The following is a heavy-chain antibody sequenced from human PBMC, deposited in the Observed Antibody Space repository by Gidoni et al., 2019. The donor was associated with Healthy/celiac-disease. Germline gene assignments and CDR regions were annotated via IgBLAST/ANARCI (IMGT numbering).Heavy chain of an antibody. V-gene: IGHV4-34*01. J-gene: IGHJ4*02. CDR3: ARGQIAVASFNDY. CDR2: INHSGST. Sequence: QVQLQQWGAGLLKPSETLSLTCAVYGGSFSGYYWSWIRQPPGKGLEWIGEINHSGSTNYNPSLKSRVTISVDTSKNQFSLKLSSVTAADTAVYYCARGQIAVASFNDYWGQGTLVTVSS. D-gene: IGHD6-19*01. CDR1: GGSFSGYY.